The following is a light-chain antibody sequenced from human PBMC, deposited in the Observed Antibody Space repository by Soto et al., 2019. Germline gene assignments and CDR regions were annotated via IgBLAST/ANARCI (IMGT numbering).Light chain of an antibody. CDR2: DTN. J-gene: IGLJ2*01. CDR3: LLSDRSRTAVV. V-gene: IGLV7-46*01. CDR1: TGTVTSSHY. Sequence: QSVVIQAPSLTVSPGGTVTITCASSTGTVTSSHYPYWFQQKPGQVPRTLIYDTNSKHSWTPARFSGSLLGDKAALTLSGAQPEDEADYYCLLSDRSRTAVVFGGGTQLTVL.